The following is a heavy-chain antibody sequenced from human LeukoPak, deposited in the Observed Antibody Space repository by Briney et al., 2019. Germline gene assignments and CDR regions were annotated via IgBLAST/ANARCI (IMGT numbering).Heavy chain of an antibody. CDR2: ST. Sequence: PSETLSLTCTVSGVSMSSGTYYWGWIRQPPGKGLEWIGSSTYYNPSLKSRVTISVDTSKNQFSLKLSSVTAADTAVYYCARDLRKGRYFDYWGQGTLVTVS. CDR1: GVSMSSGTYY. CDR3: ARDLRKGRYFDY. D-gene: IGHD3-10*01. V-gene: IGHV4-39*02. J-gene: IGHJ4*02.